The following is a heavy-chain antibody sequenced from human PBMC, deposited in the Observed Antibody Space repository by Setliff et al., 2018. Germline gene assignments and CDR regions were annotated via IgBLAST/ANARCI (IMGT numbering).Heavy chain of an antibody. CDR1: GGSISTYY. V-gene: IGHV4-59*01. J-gene: IGHJ4*02. Sequence: SETMSLTCTVSGGSISTYYWSWIRQPPGKGLEFIGYVYYSGTTNYDPSLKSRVTMSVDTSKNQFSLKLSSVTAADTAVYYCARGGTYRYFDYWGQGTLVTVSS. CDR3: ARGGTYRYFDY. CDR2: VYYSGTT.